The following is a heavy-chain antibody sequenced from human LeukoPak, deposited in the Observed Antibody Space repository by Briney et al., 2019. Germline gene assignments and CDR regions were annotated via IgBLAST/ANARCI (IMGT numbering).Heavy chain of an antibody. V-gene: IGHV3-15*01. CDR2: IKSKTDGGTT. D-gene: IGHD2-21*02. J-gene: IGHJ2*01. Sequence: PGGSLRLSCAASGFTFSNAWMSWVRQAPGKGLEWVGRIKSKTDGGTTDYAAPVKGRFTISRDDSKNTLYLQMNSLKTEDTAVYYCTTVVTATTNPYWYFDLWGRGTLVTVSS. CDR1: GFTFSNAW. CDR3: TTVVTATTNPYWYFDL.